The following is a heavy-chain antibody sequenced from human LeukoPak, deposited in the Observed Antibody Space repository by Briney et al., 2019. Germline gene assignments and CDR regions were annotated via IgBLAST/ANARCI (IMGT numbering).Heavy chain of an antibody. CDR3: AKNSMTTVTNYYFDY. CDR1: GFTFSSYG. Sequence: GGSLRLSCAASGFTFSSYGMHWVRQAPGKGLEWVAVISYDGSNKYYADSVKGRFTISRDNSKNTLYLQMNSLRAEDTAVYYCAKNSMTTVTNYYFDYWGQGTLVIVSS. J-gene: IGHJ4*02. V-gene: IGHV3-30*18. CDR2: ISYDGSNK. D-gene: IGHD4-11*01.